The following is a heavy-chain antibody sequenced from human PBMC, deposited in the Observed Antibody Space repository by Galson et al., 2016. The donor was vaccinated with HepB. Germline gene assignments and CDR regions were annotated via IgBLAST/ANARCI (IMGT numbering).Heavy chain of an antibody. Sequence: SETLSLTCNVSGDSISSISHYWGWIRQPPGKGLEWIGSIYYSGSTSHSPSLKSRVTISVDTSKNQFSLRLTSVTAADTAVYYCPRALRNSVDYWGQGTLVTGSS. CDR1: GDSISSISHY. D-gene: IGHD3-10*01. J-gene: IGHJ4*02. CDR2: IYYSGST. V-gene: IGHV4-39*07. CDR3: PRALRNSVDY.